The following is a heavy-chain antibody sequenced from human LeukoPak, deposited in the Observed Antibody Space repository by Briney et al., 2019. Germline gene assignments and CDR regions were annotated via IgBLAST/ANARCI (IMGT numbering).Heavy chain of an antibody. Sequence: GGSLRLSCAASGFTFSSYAMSWVRQAPGKGLEWVSAISGSGGSTYYADSVKGRFTISRDNSKNTLYLQMNSLRAEDTAVYYCAKPVLGGIYGLPFNFDYWGQGTLVTVSS. CDR1: GFTFSSYA. J-gene: IGHJ4*02. D-gene: IGHD3-16*01. CDR2: ISGSGGST. CDR3: AKPVLGGIYGLPFNFDY. V-gene: IGHV3-23*01.